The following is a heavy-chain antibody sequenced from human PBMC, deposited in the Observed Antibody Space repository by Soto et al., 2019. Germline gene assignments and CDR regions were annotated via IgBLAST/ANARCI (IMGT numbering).Heavy chain of an antibody. CDR1: GGTFSSYA. Sequence: QVQLVQSGAEVKKPGSSVKVSCKASGGTFSSYAISWVRQAPGQGLEWMGGIIPIFGTANYAQKFQGRVTITEDESTSTAYRELSSLRSEDTAVYYCARVARYYYDSSGYYGYWGQGTLVTVSS. CDR2: IIPIFGTA. J-gene: IGHJ4*02. CDR3: ARVARYYYDSSGYYGY. V-gene: IGHV1-69*01. D-gene: IGHD3-22*01.